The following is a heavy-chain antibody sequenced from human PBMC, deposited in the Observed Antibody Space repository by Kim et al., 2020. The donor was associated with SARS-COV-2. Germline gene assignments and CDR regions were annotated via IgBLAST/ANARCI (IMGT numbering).Heavy chain of an antibody. CDR1: GGTFSSYA. V-gene: IGHV1-69*13. CDR2: IIPIFGTA. D-gene: IGHD6-13*01. J-gene: IGHJ4*02. Sequence: SVKVSCKASGGTFSSYAISWVRQAPGQGLEWMGGIIPIFGTANYAQKFQGRVTITADESTSTAYMELSSLRSEDTAVYYCARARYSSSWLTSFDYWGQGTLVTVSS. CDR3: ARARYSSSWLTSFDY.